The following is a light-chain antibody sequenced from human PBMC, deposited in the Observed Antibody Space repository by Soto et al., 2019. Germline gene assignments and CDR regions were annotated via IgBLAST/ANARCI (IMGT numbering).Light chain of an antibody. V-gene: IGKV2-28*01. Sequence: DIVMTQSPLSLLVTPGEAASISCRSSQSLLHKNKNTYFNWYLQKPGQSPQLLIYLGSNRASGVPDRFSGSGSGTDFTLKISRVEAEDVGVYYCMQALQTPPTFGQGTKVDIK. CDR2: LGS. J-gene: IGKJ1*01. CDR1: QSLLHKNKNTY. CDR3: MQALQTPPT.